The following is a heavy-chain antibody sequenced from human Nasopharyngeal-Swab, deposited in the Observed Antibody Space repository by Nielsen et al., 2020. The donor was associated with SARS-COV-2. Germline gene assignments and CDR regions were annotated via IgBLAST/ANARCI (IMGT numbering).Heavy chain of an antibody. CDR2: ISYDGSNK. Sequence: GESLKISCAASGFTFSSYAMHWVRQAPGKGLEWVAVISYDGSNKYYADSVKGRFTISRDNSKNTLYLQMNSLRAEDTAVYYCAGTFGEGHDYYYYGMDVWGQGTTVTVS. CDR1: GFTFSSYA. CDR3: AGTFGEGHDYYYYGMDV. J-gene: IGHJ6*02. V-gene: IGHV3-30*04. D-gene: IGHD3-10*01.